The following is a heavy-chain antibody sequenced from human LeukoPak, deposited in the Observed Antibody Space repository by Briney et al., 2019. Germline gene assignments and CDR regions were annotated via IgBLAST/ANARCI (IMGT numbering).Heavy chain of an antibody. V-gene: IGHV3-23*01. Sequence: GGSLRLSCAASGFTFNSYGMSWVRRAPGKGLEWVSHISETGDTTYYADSVRSRFTISRDSSKNTLYLQMNSLTAEDTAVYYCARNYFYYMDVWGKGTTVTVSS. J-gene: IGHJ6*03. CDR3: ARNYFYYMDV. CDR2: ISETGDTT. CDR1: GFTFNSYG.